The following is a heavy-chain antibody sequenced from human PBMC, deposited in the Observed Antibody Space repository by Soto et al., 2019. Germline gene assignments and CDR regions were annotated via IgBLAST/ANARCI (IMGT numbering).Heavy chain of an antibody. CDR2: INHGGST. V-gene: IGHV4-34*01. CDR1: GGSFSGYY. D-gene: IGHD2-8*02. Sequence: QVQLQQWGAGLLKPSETLSLTCAVYGGSFSGYYWTWIRQPPGTGLGWIGEINHGGSTNYNPSLKSRVTISVDTSKNQFSLKLTSVTAADTAVYYCARDEITGHFDYWGQGTLVTVSS. CDR3: ARDEITGHFDY. J-gene: IGHJ4*02.